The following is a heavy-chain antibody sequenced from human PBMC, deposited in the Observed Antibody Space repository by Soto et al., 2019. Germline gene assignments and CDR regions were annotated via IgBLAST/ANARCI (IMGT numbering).Heavy chain of an antibody. J-gene: IGHJ6*02. CDR1: GYTFTNYG. V-gene: IGHV1-18*01. CDR2: INTYHGNT. D-gene: IGHD6-13*01. Sequence: QVQLVQSGAELRKPGASVKVSCKASGYTFTNYGTSWVRQAPGHGLEWMGWINTYHGNTKYAQKPQGSVAMTNDASTSTAYMELTSLRSDDTAVYYCARSPGYSASWGYFYYGMKIWGQGTTVIASS. CDR3: ARSPGYSASWGYFYYGMKI.